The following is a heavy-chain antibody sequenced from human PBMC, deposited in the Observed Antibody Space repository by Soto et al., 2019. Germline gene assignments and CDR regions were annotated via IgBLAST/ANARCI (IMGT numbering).Heavy chain of an antibody. Sequence: ASVKVSCKASGYTFTSYAMHWVRQAPGQRLERMGWINAGNGNTKYSQKFQGRVTITRDTSASTAYMELSSLRSEDTAVYYFLICLNPYFLGFWGQGTLVTVSS. CDR2: INAGNGNT. V-gene: IGHV1-3*01. D-gene: IGHD3-3*01. CDR1: GYTFTSYA. CDR3: LICLNPYFLGF. J-gene: IGHJ4*02.